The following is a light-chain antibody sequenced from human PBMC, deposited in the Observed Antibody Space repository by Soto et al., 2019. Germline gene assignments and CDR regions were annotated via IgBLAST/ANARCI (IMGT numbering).Light chain of an antibody. CDR2: AAS. CDR3: QQYYSYPPFT. CDR1: QSIGYW. J-gene: IGKJ5*01. V-gene: IGKV1-5*01. Sequence: DIQMTQSPSSLSASVGDRVTITCRASQSIGYWLAWYQKKPGKAPNLMXYAASSLETGVPSRFSGSGSGTEFTLTISCLQSEDFANYYCQQYYSYPPFTFGQGTRLEI.